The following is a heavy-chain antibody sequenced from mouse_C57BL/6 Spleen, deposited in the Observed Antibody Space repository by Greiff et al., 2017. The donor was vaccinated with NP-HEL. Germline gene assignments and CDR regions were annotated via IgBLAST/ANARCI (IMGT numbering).Heavy chain of an antibody. D-gene: IGHD1-1*01. V-gene: IGHV5-17*01. CDR1: GFTFSDYG. CDR2: ISSGSSTI. J-gene: IGHJ2*01. CDR3: ARSVVANFDY. Sequence: EVMLVESGGGLVKPGGSLKLSCAASGFTFSDYGMHWVRQAPEKGLEWVAYISSGSSTIYYADTVKGRFTISRDNAKNTLFLQMTSLRSEDTAMYYCARSVVANFDYWGQGTTLTVSS.